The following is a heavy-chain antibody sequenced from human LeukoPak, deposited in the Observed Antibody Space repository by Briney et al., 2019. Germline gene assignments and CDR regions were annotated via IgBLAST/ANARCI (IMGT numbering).Heavy chain of an antibody. D-gene: IGHD4-17*01. V-gene: IGHV4-34*01. CDR2: INHSGST. J-gene: IGHJ4*02. CDR1: GGSFSGYY. CDR3: ARDETTPLPGAY. Sequence: SETLSLTCAVYGGSFSGYYWNWIRQPPGKGLEWIGEINHSGSTHYNPSLKCRVTMSVDTSKNQFSMKLSSVTAADTAVYYCARDETTPLPGAYWGQGTLVTVSS.